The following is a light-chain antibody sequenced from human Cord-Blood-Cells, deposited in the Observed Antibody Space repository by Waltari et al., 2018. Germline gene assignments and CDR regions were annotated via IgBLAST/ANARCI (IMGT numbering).Light chain of an antibody. CDR1: SSDVGSYHL. J-gene: IGLJ2*01. CDR2: EGS. Sequence: QSALTQPASVSGSPGQSITISCTGTSSDVGSYHLVSWYQQRPGKDPKLMIYEGSKRPSGVSNRFSGSKSGNTASLTISGLQAEDEADYYCCSYAGSSTYVVFGGGTKLTVL. CDR3: CSYAGSSTYVV. V-gene: IGLV2-23*01.